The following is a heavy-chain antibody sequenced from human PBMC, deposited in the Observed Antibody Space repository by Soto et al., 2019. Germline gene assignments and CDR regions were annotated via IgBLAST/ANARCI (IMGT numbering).Heavy chain of an antibody. D-gene: IGHD3-22*01. Sequence: PSETLSLTCSFSVASIRSYFWSCVRHPAGQGLEWIGHIYIRGTTSYNPSLEGRVTLSLDTSKNQVSLVVTSVTAADTAVYYCARNPYVSGHYYFFEPWGPGTLVTVSS. CDR1: VASIRSYF. V-gene: IGHV4-4*07. J-gene: IGHJ5*02. CDR3: ARNPYVSGHYYFFEP. CDR2: IYIRGTT.